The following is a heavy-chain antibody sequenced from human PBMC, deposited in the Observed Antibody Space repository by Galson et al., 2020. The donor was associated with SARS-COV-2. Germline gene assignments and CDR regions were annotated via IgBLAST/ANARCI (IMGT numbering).Heavy chain of an antibody. CDR1: GSTFTSYG. V-gene: IGHV1-18*04. CDR2: ISAYNGNT. J-gene: IGHJ6*02. CDR3: ARDRAAVAGTNDYYSIDV. Sequence: ASVKVSCTASGSTFTSYGISRVRQAPGQGLEWMGWISAYNGNTNYAQKLQGRVTMTTDTSTSTAYMELRSLTSDDTAVYYCARDRAAVAGTNDYYSIDVWGQGTTVTVSS. D-gene: IGHD6-19*01.